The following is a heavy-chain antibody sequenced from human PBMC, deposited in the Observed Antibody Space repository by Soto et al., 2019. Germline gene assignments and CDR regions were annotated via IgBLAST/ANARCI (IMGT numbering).Heavy chain of an antibody. V-gene: IGHV3-30*18. CDR3: AKDPGIVVVPAAMGEGYWFDP. CDR2: ISYDGSNK. D-gene: IGHD2-2*01. Sequence: ESGGGVVQPGRSLRLSCAASGFTFSSYGMHWVRQAPGKGLEWVAVISYDGSNKYYADSVKGRFTISRDNSKNTLYLQMNSLRAEDTAVYYCAKDPGIVVVPAAMGEGYWFDPWGQGTLVTVSS. CDR1: GFTFSSYG. J-gene: IGHJ5*02.